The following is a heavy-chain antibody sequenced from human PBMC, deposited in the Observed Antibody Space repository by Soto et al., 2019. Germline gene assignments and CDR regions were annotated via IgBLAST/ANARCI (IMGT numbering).Heavy chain of an antibody. Sequence: QVQLVQSGAEVKKPGASVKVSCKASGYTFTGYYMHWVRQAPGQGLEWMGWINPNSGGTNYAQKFQGWVTMTRDTSISTAYMELSRLRSDDTAVYYCARGMSNNDYGDPKRYFDYWGQGTLVTVSS. D-gene: IGHD4-17*01. V-gene: IGHV1-2*04. J-gene: IGHJ4*02. CDR1: GYTFTGYY. CDR3: ARGMSNNDYGDPKRYFDY. CDR2: INPNSGGT.